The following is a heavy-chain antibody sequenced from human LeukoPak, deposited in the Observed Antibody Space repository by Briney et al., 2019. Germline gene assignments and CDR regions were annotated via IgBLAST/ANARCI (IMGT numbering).Heavy chain of an antibody. CDR2: IKQDGSEK. J-gene: IGHJ4*02. D-gene: IGHD4-17*01. CDR1: GFTFSSYW. V-gene: IGHV3-7*01. Sequence: PGGSLRLSCAASGFTFSSYWMSWVRQAPGKGLEWVANIKQDGSEKYYVDSVKGRFTISRDNAKNSLYLQMNSLRAEDTAVYYCARDGVGGRGRGVTTPRVVDYWGQGTLVTVSS. CDR3: ARDGVGGRGRGVTTPRVVDY.